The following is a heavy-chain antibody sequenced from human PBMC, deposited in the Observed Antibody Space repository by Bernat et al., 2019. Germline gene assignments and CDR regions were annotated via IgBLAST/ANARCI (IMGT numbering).Heavy chain of an antibody. J-gene: IGHJ4*02. CDR3: ARRGVSGLGY. Sequence: EVQLVESGGDLVQPGGSLKLSCAASGFTVNSDWMHWVRQAPGKGLEWVSHINNDGSITNYAGSVKGRFTISRDDAKNTLYLQMNSLRVEDTAVYHCARRGVSGLGYWGQGTLVTVSS. CDR2: INNDGSIT. CDR1: GFTVNSDW. V-gene: IGHV3-74*01. D-gene: IGHD3-16*01.